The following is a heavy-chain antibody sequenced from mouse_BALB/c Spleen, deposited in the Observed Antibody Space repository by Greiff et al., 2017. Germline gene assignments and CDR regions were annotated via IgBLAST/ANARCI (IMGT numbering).Heavy chain of an antibody. CDR3: ARDYYGSSYPWFAY. J-gene: IGHJ3*01. D-gene: IGHD1-1*01. Sequence: VQLQQSGPELVKPGASVRISCKASGYTFTSYYIHWVKQRPGQGLEWIGWIYPGNVNTKYNEKFKGKATLTADKSSSTAYMQLSSLTSEDSAVYFCARDYYGSSYPWFAYWGQGTLVTVSA. CDR1: GYTFTSYY. CDR2: IYPGNVNT. V-gene: IGHV1S56*01.